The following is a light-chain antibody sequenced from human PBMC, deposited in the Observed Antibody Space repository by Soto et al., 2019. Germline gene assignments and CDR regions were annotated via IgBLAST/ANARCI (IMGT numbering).Light chain of an antibody. CDR2: GAS. CDR3: XQXGSSSWT. J-gene: IGKJ1*01. Sequence: EIVLTQSPGTLSLSPGERATLSCRASQSVSSSYLAWYQQKPGQAPRLLIYGASSRATGIPDRFSGSGSGTDFTLTISRLEPEXXAVXXXXQXGSSSWTFGQGTKVEIK. V-gene: IGKV3-20*01. CDR1: QSVSSSY.